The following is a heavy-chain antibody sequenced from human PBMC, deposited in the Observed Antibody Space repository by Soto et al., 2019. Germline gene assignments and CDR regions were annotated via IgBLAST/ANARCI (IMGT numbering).Heavy chain of an antibody. D-gene: IGHD6-19*01. CDR2: IKQDGSEK. J-gene: IGHJ5*02. Sequence: GGSLRLSCAASGFTFSSYWMSWVRQAPGKGLEWVANIKQDGSEKYYVDSVKGRFTISRDNAKNSLYLQMNSLRAEDTAVYYCARGGSSAWSDNWFDPWGQGTLVTVPQ. CDR1: GFTFSSYW. CDR3: ARGGSSAWSDNWFDP. V-gene: IGHV3-7*03.